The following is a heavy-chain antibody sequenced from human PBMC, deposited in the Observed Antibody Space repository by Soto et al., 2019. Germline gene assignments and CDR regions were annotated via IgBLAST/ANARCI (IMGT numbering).Heavy chain of an antibody. CDR3: ARADRTYYYDSSGYYSWYFDL. CDR1: GGSISSGDYY. V-gene: IGHV4-30-4*01. D-gene: IGHD3-22*01. CDR2: IYYSGST. J-gene: IGHJ2*01. Sequence: QVQLQESGPGLVKPSQTLSLTCTVSGGSISSGDYYWSWIRQPPGKGLEWIGYIYYSGSTYYNPSLESRVTISVDTSKNQFSLKLSSVTAADTAVYYCARADRTYYYDSSGYYSWYFDLWGRGTLVTVSS.